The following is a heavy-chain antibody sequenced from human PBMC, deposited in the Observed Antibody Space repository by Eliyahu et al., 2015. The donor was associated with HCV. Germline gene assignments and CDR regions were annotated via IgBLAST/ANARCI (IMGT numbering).Heavy chain of an antibody. Sequence: QLQLQESGPGLVKPSETLSLTCTVSGGSISSSSYYWGWIRQPPGKGLEWIGSIYYSGSTYYNPSLKSRVTISVDTSKNQFSLKLSSVTAADTAVYYCARLSEYSGYDHWYFDLWGRGTLVTVSS. D-gene: IGHD5-12*01. CDR1: GGSISSSSYY. CDR3: ARLSEYSGYDHWYFDL. J-gene: IGHJ2*01. CDR2: IYYSGST. V-gene: IGHV4-39*01.